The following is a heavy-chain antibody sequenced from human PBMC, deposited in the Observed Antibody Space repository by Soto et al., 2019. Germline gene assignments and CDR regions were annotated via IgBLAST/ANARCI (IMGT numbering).Heavy chain of an antibody. V-gene: IGHV4-61*01. CDR3: ETLDSSGQLEY. J-gene: IGHJ4*02. CDR1: GDAISSGSYY. Sequence: QVQLQESGPGLVKPAETLSLTCTVSGDAISSGSYYWIWIRQPPGKGLEWIGFIYYTGSANYNASLRSRVTISVDTSKNQFSLRLNSVPAADTAKYFCETLDSSGQLEYWGQGSLVIVST. D-gene: IGHD3-22*01. CDR2: IYYTGSA.